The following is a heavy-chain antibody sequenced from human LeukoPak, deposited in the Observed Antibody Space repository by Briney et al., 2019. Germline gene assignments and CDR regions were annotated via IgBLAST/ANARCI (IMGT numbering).Heavy chain of an antibody. CDR1: GYTFTNYD. CDR3: ARDQIMVTTILDYYYGMDV. D-gene: IGHD2-21*02. J-gene: IGHJ6*02. CDR2: MSASSGNT. V-gene: IGHV1-8*01. Sequence: ASVKVSCKASGYTFTNYDINWVRQATGQGLEWLGWMSASSGNTGYAQKFQGRVSMTRAASISTAYLELSSLTFEDTAVYYCARDQIMVTTILDYYYGMDVWGQGTTVTVSS.